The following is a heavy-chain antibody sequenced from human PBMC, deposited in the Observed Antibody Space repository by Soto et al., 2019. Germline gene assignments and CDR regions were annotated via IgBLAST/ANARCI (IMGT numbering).Heavy chain of an antibody. CDR1: GGSISSYY. D-gene: IGHD6-13*01. CDR2: IYTSVST. CDR3: AGGAAPDYFDC. J-gene: IGHJ4*02. Sequence: PSETLSLTCTVSGGSISSYYWSWIRQPAGKGLEWIGRIYTSVSTYYNPSLKSRVTMSLDTSKNHFSLKLSSVTAADTAVYYCAGGAAPDYFDCWGQVTLVTVSS. V-gene: IGHV4-4*07.